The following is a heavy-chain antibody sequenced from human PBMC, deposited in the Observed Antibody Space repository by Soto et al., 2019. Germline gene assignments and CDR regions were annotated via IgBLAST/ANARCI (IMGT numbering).Heavy chain of an antibody. CDR2: IIPMFGST. J-gene: IGHJ4*02. V-gene: IGHV1-69*12. D-gene: IGHD2-8*01. Sequence: QVQLVQSGAVVMKPGSSVKVSCKASGGIFSTFAISWVRQAPGQGLEWMGGIIPMFGSTNYAPKFQARVTITADEFTSIAYLELSRLRSDDTAVYYCARWGTKSELREYASDMYYFDSWGQGTLVTVSS. CDR1: GGIFSTFA. CDR3: ARWGTKSELREYASDMYYFDS.